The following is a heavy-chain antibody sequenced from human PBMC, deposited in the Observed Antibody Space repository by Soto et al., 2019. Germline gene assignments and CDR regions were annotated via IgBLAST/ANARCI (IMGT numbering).Heavy chain of an antibody. CDR2: INPNGGST. V-gene: IGHV1-46*01. J-gene: IGHJ4*02. Sequence: GASVKVSCKASGYTFTNHFVSWVRQAPGQGLELMGLINPNGGSTSYAQKFQGRVTMTSGTSTSTVYMELRSLGSEDTVIYFCARVEAAAGMSLIHDYFDSWGQGTLVTVSS. CDR1: GYTFTNHF. D-gene: IGHD6-13*01. CDR3: ARVEAAAGMSLIHDYFDS.